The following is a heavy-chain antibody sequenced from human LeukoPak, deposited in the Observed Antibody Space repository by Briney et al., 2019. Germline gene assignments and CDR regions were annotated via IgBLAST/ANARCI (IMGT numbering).Heavy chain of an antibody. D-gene: IGHD3-22*01. CDR2: ISASGSST. V-gene: IGHV3-23*01. CDR3: AKDSYYYDSSGNFDY. Sequence: PGGSLRLSCAASGFTFSSYSMNWVRQAPGKGLEWVSSISASGSSTFYADSVKGRFTISRDNSKNTLYLQMNSLRAEDTAVYYCAKDSYYYDSSGNFDYWGQGTLVTVSS. CDR1: GFTFSSYS. J-gene: IGHJ4*02.